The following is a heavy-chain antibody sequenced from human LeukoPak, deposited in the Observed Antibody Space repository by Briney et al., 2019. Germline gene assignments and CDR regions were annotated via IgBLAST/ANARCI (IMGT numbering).Heavy chain of an antibody. D-gene: IGHD3-22*01. CDR3: ARSTITMIVEDAFDI. CDR1: GYTFTSYG. J-gene: IGHJ3*02. CDR2: ISAYNGNT. V-gene: IGHV1-18*01. Sequence: ASVKVSCKASGYTFTSYGISWVRQAPGQGLEWMGWISAYNGNTSYAQKLQGRVTMTTDTSTSTAYMELRSLRSDDTAVYYCARSTITMIVEDAFDIWGQGTMVTVSS.